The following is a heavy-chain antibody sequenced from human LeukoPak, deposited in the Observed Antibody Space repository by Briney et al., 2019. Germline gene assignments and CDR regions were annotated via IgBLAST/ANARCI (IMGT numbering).Heavy chain of an antibody. D-gene: IGHD5-12*01. J-gene: IGHJ4*02. CDR1: GFTFSSYT. CDR3: AKEARYSGYDYPDD. CDR2: ISGSGYST. Sequence: GGSLRLSCAASGFTFSSYTMSWVRQAQGEGLEWVSAISGSGYSTYYADSVKGRFTISRDKSKNTLYLQMNSLRAEDTAVYYWAKEARYSGYDYPDDWGQGTLVTVSS. V-gene: IGHV3-23*01.